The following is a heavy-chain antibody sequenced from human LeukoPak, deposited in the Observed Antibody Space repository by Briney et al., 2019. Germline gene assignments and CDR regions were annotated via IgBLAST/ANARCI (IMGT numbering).Heavy chain of an antibody. Sequence: SAPALVKPKQTLTLTCALFGCSLTTTGMWVGWIRQPPGKALEWLARIDWDGDKYYSTSLKTNLTISKDNSKNQVVIIMTHVVSVDTATNYCAGTTYYSERGGYTSGYFDFWGQGTRVTVSS. CDR2: IDWDGDK. V-gene: IGHV2-70*11. CDR1: GCSLTTTGMW. D-gene: IGHD3-22*01. J-gene: IGHJ4*02. CDR3: AGTTYYSERGGYTSGYFDF.